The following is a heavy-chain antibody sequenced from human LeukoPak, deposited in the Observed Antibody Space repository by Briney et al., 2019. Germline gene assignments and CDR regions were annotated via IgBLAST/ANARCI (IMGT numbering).Heavy chain of an antibody. D-gene: IGHD6-13*01. J-gene: IGHJ6*03. CDR3: AKVDRGDYSSSPVPYYNYYMNV. Sequence: GGSLRLSCAASGFTFSYYSMNWVRQAPGRGLEWVSCISSSSSLIFYSDSVRGRFTISRDNAKNLLYLHRNSLRVEDTAVYYCAKVDRGDYSSSPVPYYNYYMNVWGKGTTVTVSS. CDR1: GFTFSYYS. V-gene: IGHV3-21*01. CDR2: ISSSSSLI.